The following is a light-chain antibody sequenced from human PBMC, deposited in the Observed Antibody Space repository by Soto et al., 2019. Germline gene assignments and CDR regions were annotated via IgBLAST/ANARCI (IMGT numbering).Light chain of an antibody. CDR3: QQYGRSPT. V-gene: IGKV3-20*01. J-gene: IGKJ4*01. Sequence: ENVFAQSSGTLSFSPRERAVPSFRASQSVSSSYLAWYQQKPGQAPRLLIYGKSSRATGIPDRFSGSGSGTDFTLTITRLEPEDFAVYYCQQYGRSPTFGGGTKVDIK. CDR1: QSVSSSY. CDR2: GKS.